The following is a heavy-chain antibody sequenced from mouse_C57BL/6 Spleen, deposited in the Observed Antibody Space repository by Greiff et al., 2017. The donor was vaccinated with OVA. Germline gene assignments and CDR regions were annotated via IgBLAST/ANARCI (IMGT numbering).Heavy chain of an antibody. V-gene: IGHV1-82*01. CDR1: GYAFSSSW. CDR2: IYPGDGDT. CDR3: ARGGLDY. D-gene: IGHD3-3*01. Sequence: QVQLQQSGPELVKPGASVKISCKASGYAFSSSWMNWVKPRPGKGLEWIGRIYPGDGDTTYNGKFKGKATLTADKSSSTAYMQLSSLTSEDSAVYFCARGGLDYWGQGTTLTVSS. J-gene: IGHJ2*01.